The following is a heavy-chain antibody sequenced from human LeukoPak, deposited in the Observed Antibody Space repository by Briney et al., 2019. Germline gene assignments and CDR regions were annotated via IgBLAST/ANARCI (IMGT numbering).Heavy chain of an antibody. CDR2: IYYSRST. CDR1: GGSISSYY. CDR3: ARQLGGGELLYNWFDP. D-gene: IGHD3-10*01. Sequence: PSATLSLTCTVSGGSISSYYWGWIRQPPGKGLEWMGYIYYSRSTNYNPTLKSRVTISVDTSKNQFSLKMSSVTAADTAVYYCARQLGGGELLYNWFDPWGQGTLVTVSS. V-gene: IGHV4-59*08. J-gene: IGHJ5*02.